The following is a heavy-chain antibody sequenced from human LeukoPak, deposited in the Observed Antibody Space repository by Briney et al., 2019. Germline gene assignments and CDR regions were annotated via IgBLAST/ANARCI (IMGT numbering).Heavy chain of an antibody. CDR2: VYYSGTT. D-gene: IGHD1-7*01. J-gene: IGHJ6*03. CDR1: GGSINNNNYY. Sequence: SETLSLTCTVSGGSINNNNYYWGWVRRPPGKGLEWIGSVYYSGTTYYNPSLKSRVTISIDTSKNQFSLKLSSVTAADTAVYYCARGRYNWNYRLNYYYMDVWGKGTTVTVSS. V-gene: IGHV4-39*07. CDR3: ARGRYNWNYRLNYYYMDV.